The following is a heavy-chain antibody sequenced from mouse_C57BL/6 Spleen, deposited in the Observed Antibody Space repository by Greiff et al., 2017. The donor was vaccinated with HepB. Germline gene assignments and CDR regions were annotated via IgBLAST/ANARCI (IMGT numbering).Heavy chain of an antibody. CDR3: ARSPTIVTTRYFDY. D-gene: IGHD2-5*01. Sequence: VKLVESGGDLVKPGGSLKLSCAASGFTFSSYGMSWVRQTPDKRLEWVATISSGGSYTYYPDSVKGRFTISRDNAKNTLYLQMSSLKSEDTAMYYCARSPTIVTTRYFDYWGQGTTLTVSS. CDR1: GFTFSSYG. CDR2: ISSGGSYT. V-gene: IGHV5-6*02. J-gene: IGHJ2*01.